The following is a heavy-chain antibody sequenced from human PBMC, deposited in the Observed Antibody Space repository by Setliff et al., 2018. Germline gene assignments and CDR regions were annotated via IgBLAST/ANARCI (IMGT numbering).Heavy chain of an antibody. CDR3: ARDLGHGGDSDY. J-gene: IGHJ4*02. D-gene: IGHD2-21*02. CDR1: GGSISSSSYY. CDR2: IGHTGSI. Sequence: SETLSLTCTVSGGSISSSSYYWGWIRQPPGKGLEWVGNIGHTGSINYNTSLKSRLTISRDTSKNQVSLKLNSVTATDTAVYYCARDLGHGGDSDYWGQGILVTVSS. V-gene: IGHV4-39*07.